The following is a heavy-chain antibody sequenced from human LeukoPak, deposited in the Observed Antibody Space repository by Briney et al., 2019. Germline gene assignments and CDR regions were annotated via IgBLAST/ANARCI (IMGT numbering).Heavy chain of an antibody. CDR3: VRRHPPPSTSPTSYGMDV. CDR1: GFSFSTYW. J-gene: IGHJ6*02. Sequence: GGSLRLSCAASGFSFSTYWMTWVRQAPGKGLEWVANIAQDGSEEFYADSVKGRFTISRDNAKNTLYLQMNSLRVEDTAVYHCVRRHPPPSTSPTSYGMDVWGQGTTVTVSS. V-gene: IGHV3-7*01. CDR2: IAQDGSEE. D-gene: IGHD2-2*01.